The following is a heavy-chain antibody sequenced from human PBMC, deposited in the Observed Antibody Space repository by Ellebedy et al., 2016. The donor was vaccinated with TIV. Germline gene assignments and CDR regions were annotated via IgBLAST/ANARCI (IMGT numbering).Heavy chain of an antibody. CDR2: IYYSGST. Sequence: SETLSLTCTLSRVSISSSSYYWGWIRQPPGKGLEWIGTIYYSGSTYYNPSLKSRVTISVDTSKNQFSLKLSSVTAADTAVYYCARDWFDLWGQGTLVTVSS. V-gene: IGHV4-39*07. J-gene: IGHJ5*02. CDR3: ARDWFDL. CDR1: RVSISSSSYY.